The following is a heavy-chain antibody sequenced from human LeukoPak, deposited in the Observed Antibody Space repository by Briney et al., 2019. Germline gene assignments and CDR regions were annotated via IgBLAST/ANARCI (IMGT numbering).Heavy chain of an antibody. CDR3: ARGTLEHCSGASCYPLDS. V-gene: IGHV3-23*01. CDR2: VTGSGGDT. D-gene: IGHD2-15*01. J-gene: IGHJ5*01. Sequence: GGSLRLSCAASGFTFSNYAMSWVRQTPGKGLECVSVVTGSGGDTYYTGSVNGRFTISRDNSKNTLYLQMISLRAEDTAVYYCARGTLEHCSGASCYPLDSWGQGTLVTVSS. CDR1: GFTFSNYA.